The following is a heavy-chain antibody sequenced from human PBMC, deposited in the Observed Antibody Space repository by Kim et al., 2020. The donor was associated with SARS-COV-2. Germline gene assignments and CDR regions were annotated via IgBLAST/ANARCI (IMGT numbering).Heavy chain of an antibody. Sequence: GGSLRLSCAASGFTFASYWMHWVRQAPGKGLVWVSRINSDGSITNYADSVKGRFTISRDNAKNTLSLQMNSVRAEDTAVYYCARGPRVWSFDLWGQGTLVTVSS. CDR2: INSDGSIT. CDR3: ARGPRVWSFDL. CDR1: GFTFASYW. J-gene: IGHJ4*02. V-gene: IGHV3-74*01. D-gene: IGHD2-8*02.